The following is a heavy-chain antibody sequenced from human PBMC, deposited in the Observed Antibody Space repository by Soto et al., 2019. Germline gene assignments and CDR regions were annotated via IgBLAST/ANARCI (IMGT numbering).Heavy chain of an antibody. CDR3: AENYVETNDNDAFDI. CDR2: INPNSGGT. Sequence: VASVKVSCKASGYTSTGYYMHWVRQAPGQGLEWMGWINPNSGGTNYAQKFQGRVTMTRDTSISTAYMELSRLRSDDTAVYYCAENYVETNDNDAFDIWGQGTMVTVSS. D-gene: IGHD3-16*01. V-gene: IGHV1-2*02. J-gene: IGHJ3*02. CDR1: GYTSTGYY.